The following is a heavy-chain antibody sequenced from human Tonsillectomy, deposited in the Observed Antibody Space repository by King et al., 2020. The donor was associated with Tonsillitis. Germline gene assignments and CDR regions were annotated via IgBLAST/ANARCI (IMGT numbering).Heavy chain of an antibody. CDR2: VSGTSANT. Sequence: VQLVQSGGGLVQPGGSLRLSCAASGFSFSRYAMTWVRQAPGKGLEWVSTVSGTSANTYYADSVKGRFTISRDISKNTLYLQMNSLRAEDTAVYYCAKDWYYESSGYYYYGMDVWGQGTTVTVSS. CDR1: GFSFSRYA. V-gene: IGHV3-23*04. J-gene: IGHJ6*02. CDR3: AKDWYYESSGYYYYGMDV. D-gene: IGHD3-22*01.